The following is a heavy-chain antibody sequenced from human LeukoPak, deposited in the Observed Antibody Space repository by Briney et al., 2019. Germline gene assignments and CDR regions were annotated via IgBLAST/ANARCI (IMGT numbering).Heavy chain of an antibody. Sequence: GGSLRLSCAASGFTFSSYGMHWVRQAPGKGLEWVAVISYGGSNKYYANSVKGRFTISRDNSKNTLYLQMNSLRAEDTAVYYCVRDYSNSWAYRNWGQGTLVTVSS. CDR3: VRDYSNSWAYRN. V-gene: IGHV3-30*03. D-gene: IGHD2/OR15-2a*01. CDR2: ISYGGSNK. J-gene: IGHJ4*02. CDR1: GFTFSSYG.